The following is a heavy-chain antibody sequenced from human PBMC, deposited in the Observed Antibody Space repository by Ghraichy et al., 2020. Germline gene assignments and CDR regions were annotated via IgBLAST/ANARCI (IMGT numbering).Heavy chain of an antibody. V-gene: IGHV1-24*01. CDR3: ATGGIYYDSSGYSRYYYYYYMDV. D-gene: IGHD3-22*01. J-gene: IGHJ6*03. Sequence: ASVKVSCKVSGYTLSELSMHWVRQAPGKGLEWMGGFDPEGGETIYAQKFQGRVTMTEDTSTDTAYMELSSLRSEDTAVYYCATGGIYYDSSGYSRYYYYYYMDVWGKGTTVTVSS. CDR2: FDPEGGET. CDR1: GYTLSELS.